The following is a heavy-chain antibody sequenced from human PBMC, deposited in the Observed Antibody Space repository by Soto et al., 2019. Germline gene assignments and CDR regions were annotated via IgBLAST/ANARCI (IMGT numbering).Heavy chain of an antibody. CDR3: AGRYCTNGVCCTSYYYYTDV. J-gene: IGHJ6*03. CDR1: GFTFSTYA. D-gene: IGHD2-8*01. Sequence: EVQLLDSGGGLVQPGGSLRLSCAASGFTFSTYAMTWVRQAPGKGLEWVSTLTPSGGNTYYADSVQGRFTISRDNPKNTLYLHMNSVRAADTAVYYCAGRYCTNGVCCTSYYYYTDVWGEGTTVTVSS. CDR2: LTPSGGNT. V-gene: IGHV3-23*01.